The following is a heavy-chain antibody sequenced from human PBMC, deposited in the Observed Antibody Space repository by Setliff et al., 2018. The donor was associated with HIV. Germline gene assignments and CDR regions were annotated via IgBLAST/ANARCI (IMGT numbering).Heavy chain of an antibody. CDR1: GFTVSSNYA. J-gene: IGHJ1*01. Sequence: SCAASGFTVSSNYAMSWVRQAPGKGLEWVSAISGGVDSTFYADSLKGRFTISRDKSKNTLYLQMNSLRAEDTAIYYCAKAFYSGFDFRFFQHWGQGTVVTVSS. D-gene: IGHD5-12*01. CDR3: AKAFYSGFDFRFFQH. CDR2: ISGGVDST. V-gene: IGHV3-23*01.